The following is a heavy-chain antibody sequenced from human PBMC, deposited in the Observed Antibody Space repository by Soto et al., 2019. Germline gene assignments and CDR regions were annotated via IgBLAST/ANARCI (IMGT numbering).Heavy chain of an antibody. J-gene: IGHJ6*03. D-gene: IGHD2-2*01. CDR1: GFTFSNYW. CDR3: ARRRCTSTSCFMDV. Sequence: GGSLRLSCAASGFTFSNYWMSWVRQAPGKGLEWVANIKQDESEKYYVDSVRGRFTISRDNAKNSLYLQMSSLRAEDTAVYYCARRRCTSTSCFMDVWGKGTTVTV. CDR2: IKQDESEK. V-gene: IGHV3-7*01.